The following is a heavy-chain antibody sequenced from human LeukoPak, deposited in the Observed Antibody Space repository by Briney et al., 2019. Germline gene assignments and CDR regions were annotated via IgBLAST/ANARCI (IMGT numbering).Heavy chain of an antibody. CDR1: GFTFSSYG. Sequence: GGSLRLSCAASGFTFSSYGMSWVRQAPGKGLEWVSAISGSGDRTYYADSVKGRFTISRDNSKNTLYLQMNSLRAEDMALYYCAKGGCSSTSCYQDYWGQGTLVTVSS. CDR2: ISGSGDRT. CDR3: AKGGCSSTSCYQDY. J-gene: IGHJ4*02. D-gene: IGHD2-2*01. V-gene: IGHV3-23*01.